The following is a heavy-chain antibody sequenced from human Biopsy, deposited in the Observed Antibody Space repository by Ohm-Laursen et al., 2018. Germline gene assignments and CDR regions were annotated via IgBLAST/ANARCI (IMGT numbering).Heavy chain of an antibody. Sequence: SVKVSCKTSSYTFTDYNIHWMRQAPGQGLESLGYINCKTGATNYAQKFQGTVTMTRDTSISTAYLAMGSLRSADTAIYYCARDPLNGHKHFDYWGQGSLVTVSS. CDR3: ARDPLNGHKHFDY. D-gene: IGHD2-8*01. CDR1: SYTFTDYN. J-gene: IGHJ4*02. CDR2: INCKTGAT. V-gene: IGHV1-2*02.